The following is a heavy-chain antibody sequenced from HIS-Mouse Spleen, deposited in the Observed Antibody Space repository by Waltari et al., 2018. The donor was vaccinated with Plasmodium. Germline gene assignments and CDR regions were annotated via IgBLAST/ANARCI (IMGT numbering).Heavy chain of an antibody. D-gene: IGHD3-10*01. Sequence: QVQLQQWGAGLLKPSETLSLTCAVYGGSFSGYYWSWIHQPPGKGLEWIGEINHSGSTNYNPSLKSRVTISVDTSKNQFSLKLSSVTAADTAVYYCARGLRGHYWYFDLWGRGTLVTVSS. CDR1: GGSFSGYY. V-gene: IGHV4-34*01. J-gene: IGHJ2*01. CDR2: INHSGST. CDR3: ARGLRGHYWYFDL.